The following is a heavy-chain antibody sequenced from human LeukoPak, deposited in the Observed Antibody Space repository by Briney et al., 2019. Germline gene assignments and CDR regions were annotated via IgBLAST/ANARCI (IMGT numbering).Heavy chain of an antibody. J-gene: IGHJ5*02. Sequence: GGSLRLSCAAPGFTFSSYSMNWVRQAPGKGLEWVSYISSSSSTIYYADSVKGRFTISRDNAKNSLYLQMNSLRAEDTAVYYCARTGVIAAAGNPCWFDPWGQGTLVTVSS. D-gene: IGHD6-13*01. CDR2: ISSSSSTI. CDR3: ARTGVIAAAGNPCWFDP. CDR1: GFTFSSYS. V-gene: IGHV3-48*01.